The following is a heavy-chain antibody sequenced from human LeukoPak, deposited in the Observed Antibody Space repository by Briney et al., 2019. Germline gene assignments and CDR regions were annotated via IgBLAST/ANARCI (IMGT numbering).Heavy chain of an antibody. V-gene: IGHV4-4*02. Sequence: SGTLSLTCAVSGGSISSSNWWSWVRQPPGKGLEWIGEIYHSGSTNYNPFLKSRVTISVDKSKNQFSLKLSSVTAADTAVYYCARYYCSGGSCYPSDAFDIWGQGTMVTVSS. CDR1: GGSISSSNW. D-gene: IGHD2-15*01. CDR3: ARYYCSGGSCYPSDAFDI. CDR2: IYHSGST. J-gene: IGHJ3*02.